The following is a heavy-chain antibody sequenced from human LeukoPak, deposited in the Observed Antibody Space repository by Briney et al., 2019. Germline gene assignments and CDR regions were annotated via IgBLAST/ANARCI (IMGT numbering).Heavy chain of an antibody. V-gene: IGHV4-59*01. CDR1: GGSISSYY. CDR3: ARGYGLGIAAAGGPYWYFDL. J-gene: IGHJ2*01. Sequence: SETLSLTCTVSGGSISSYYWSWIRQSPGKGLEWIGYIYYSGSTNYNPSLRSRVTISVDTSKNQFSLKLGSVTAADTAVYYCARGYGLGIAAAGGPYWYFDLWGRGTLVTVSS. D-gene: IGHD6-13*01. CDR2: IYYSGST.